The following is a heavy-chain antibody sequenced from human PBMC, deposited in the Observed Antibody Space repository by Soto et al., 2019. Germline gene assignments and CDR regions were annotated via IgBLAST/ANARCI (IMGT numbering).Heavy chain of an antibody. CDR2: IIPILGIA. D-gene: IGHD3-10*01. J-gene: IGHJ3*02. CDR1: GGTFSSYT. V-gene: IGHV1-69*02. CDR3: ARAGRDYGSGSYLGAFDI. Sequence: GASVKVSCKASGGTFSSYTISWVRQAPGQGLEWMGRIIPILGIANYAQKFQGRVTITADKSTSTAYMELSSLRSEDTAVYYCARAGRDYGSGSYLGAFDIWGQRTMVTVSS.